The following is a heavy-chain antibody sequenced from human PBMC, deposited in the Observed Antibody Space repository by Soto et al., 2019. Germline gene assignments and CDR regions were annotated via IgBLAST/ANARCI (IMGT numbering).Heavy chain of an antibody. D-gene: IGHD2-21*02. CDR1: GGTFSSYA. V-gene: IGHV1-69*01. CDR2: IITILGTA. Sequence: QVQLVKSGAEVKKPGSSVKVSCKAAGGTFSSYAISWVRQAPGQGLEWLGGIITILGTANYAQKFQGRVTITADESTSTAYMERSSLRSEDTAVYYCARRGGEIGCGGDCYTHDAFDIWGQGTMVTVSS. J-gene: IGHJ3*02. CDR3: ARRGGEIGCGGDCYTHDAFDI.